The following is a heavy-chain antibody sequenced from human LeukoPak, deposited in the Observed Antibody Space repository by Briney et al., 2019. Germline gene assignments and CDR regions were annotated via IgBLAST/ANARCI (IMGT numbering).Heavy chain of an antibody. V-gene: IGHV1-18*01. J-gene: IGHJ4*02. D-gene: IGHD3-10*01. CDR1: GYTFTSYG. CDR2: ISAYNGNT. Sequence: ASVKVSCKASGYTFTSYGISWVRQAPGQGLEWMGWISAYNGNTNYAQKLQGRVTMTTDTSTSTAYMELRSLRSDDTAVYYCARAPRLLWFWELPPNFDYWGQGTLVTVSS. CDR3: ARAPRLLWFWELPPNFDY.